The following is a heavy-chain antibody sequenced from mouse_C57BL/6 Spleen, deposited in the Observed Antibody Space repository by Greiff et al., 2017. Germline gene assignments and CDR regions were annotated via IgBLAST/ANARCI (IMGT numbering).Heavy chain of an antibody. V-gene: IGHV2-2*01. J-gene: IGHJ1*03. CDR3: ARKDGYSNYVGYFDV. Sequence: VKLVESGPGLVQPSQSLSITCTVSGFSLTSYGVHWVRQSPGKGLEWLGVIWSGGSTDYNAAFISRLSISKDNSKSQVFFKMNSLQADDTAIYYCARKDGYSNYVGYFDVWGTGTTVTVSS. CDR2: IWSGGST. CDR1: GFSLTSYG. D-gene: IGHD2-5*01.